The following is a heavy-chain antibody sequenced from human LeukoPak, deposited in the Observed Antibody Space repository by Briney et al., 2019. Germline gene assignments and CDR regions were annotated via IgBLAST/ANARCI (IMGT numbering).Heavy chain of an antibody. D-gene: IGHD2-15*01. Sequence: ASVKVSCKASGYTFTSYYIHWVRQAPGQGLEWMGIINPCGGSTSYAQKFQGRVTMTRDTSTSTVYMELSSLRSEDTAVYYCARVGPAATVDYWGQGTLVIVSS. V-gene: IGHV1-46*01. CDR1: GYTFTSYY. CDR2: INPCGGST. CDR3: ARVGPAATVDY. J-gene: IGHJ4*02.